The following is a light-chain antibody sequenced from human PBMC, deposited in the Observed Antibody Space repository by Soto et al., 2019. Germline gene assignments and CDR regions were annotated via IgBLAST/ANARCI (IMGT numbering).Light chain of an antibody. V-gene: IGKV3-20*01. CDR3: QQYGSSPTT. J-gene: IGKJ1*01. CDR1: QSVSSNS. CDR2: GAS. Sequence: ELVLTQSPGTLSLSTGERATLSCRASQSVSSNSLAWYQQKPGQAPRLLIYGASSRATGIPDRFSGSGSGTDFTLTISRLEPEDFAVYYCQQYGSSPTTFGQGTKVDIK.